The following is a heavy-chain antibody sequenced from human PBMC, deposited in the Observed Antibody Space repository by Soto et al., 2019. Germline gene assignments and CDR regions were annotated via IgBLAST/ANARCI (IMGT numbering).Heavy chain of an antibody. Sequence: EVRLVESGGDLVKSGGSLRLSCVGSGFLFTTYWMSWVRQAPGKGLEWVANIRQDGGAQYYVDSVKGRFTISRDNAKNSVYLQMDSLRVEDTAVYYCVRGGHGSGSYLGSSWGQGILVTVSS. J-gene: IGHJ5*02. D-gene: IGHD3-10*01. CDR2: IRQDGGAQ. CDR1: GFLFTTYW. CDR3: VRGGHGSGSYLGSS. V-gene: IGHV3-7*03.